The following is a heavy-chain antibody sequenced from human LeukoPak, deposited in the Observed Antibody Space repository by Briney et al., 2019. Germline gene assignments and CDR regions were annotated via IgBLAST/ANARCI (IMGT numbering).Heavy chain of an antibody. CDR1: GFTFSSYA. V-gene: IGHV3-30-3*02. CDR2: ISYDGSNK. Sequence: GGSLRLSCAASGFTFSSYAMHWVRQAPGKGLEWVAVISYDGSNKYYADSVKGRFTISRDNSKNTLYLQMNSLRAEDTAVYYCAKIHPKVVTIGYFDYWXXXTLVTVSS. CDR3: AKIHPKVVTIGYFDY. D-gene: IGHD3-22*01. J-gene: IGHJ4*01.